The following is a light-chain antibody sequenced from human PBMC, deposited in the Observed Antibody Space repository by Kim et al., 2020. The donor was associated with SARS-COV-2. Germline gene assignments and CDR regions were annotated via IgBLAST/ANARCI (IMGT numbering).Light chain of an antibody. J-gene: IGKJ2*01. V-gene: IGKV6D-21*02. Sequence: SVTPNDKVTITCRASQSIGSSLHWYQQKPDQSPKLLIKYASQSISGVPSRFRGGGSGTDFTLTIDSLQPEDAAAYYCHQSDSLPFTFGQGTKLEIK. CDR1: QSIGSS. CDR2: YAS. CDR3: HQSDSLPFT.